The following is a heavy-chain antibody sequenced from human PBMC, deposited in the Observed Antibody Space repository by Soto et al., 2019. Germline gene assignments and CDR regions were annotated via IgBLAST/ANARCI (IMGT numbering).Heavy chain of an antibody. CDR2: IYSGGST. Sequence: EVQLVESGGGLVQPGGSLRLSCAASGFTVSSNYMSWVRQAPGKGLEWVSVIYSGGSTYYADSVKGRFTISRDNSKNTLYLQMNSLRAEDTAVYYCARDGDFWSGYSLMLDYWGQGTLGTVSS. J-gene: IGHJ4*02. V-gene: IGHV3-66*01. CDR3: ARDGDFWSGYSLMLDY. D-gene: IGHD3-3*01. CDR1: GFTVSSNY.